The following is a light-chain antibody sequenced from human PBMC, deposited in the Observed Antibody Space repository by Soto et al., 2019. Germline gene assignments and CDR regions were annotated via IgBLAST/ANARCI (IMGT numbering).Light chain of an antibody. V-gene: IGKV1-5*03. CDR3: QQYNTYSHT. CDR2: KAS. CDR1: QSISSW. Sequence: DIQMTQSPSTLSASVGDRVTITCRASQSISSWLAWYQQKPGKAPKLLIYKASSLQSGVPSRFSGSGSGTEFTLTISSLQPDDFATYYCQQYNTYSHTFGQGTQL. J-gene: IGKJ2*01.